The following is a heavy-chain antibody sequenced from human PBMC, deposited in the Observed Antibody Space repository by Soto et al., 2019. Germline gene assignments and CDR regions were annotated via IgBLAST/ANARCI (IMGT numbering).Heavy chain of an antibody. CDR3: AKALMITFGGVIEYFDY. V-gene: IGHV3-23*01. CDR2: ISGSGGST. Sequence: GGSLRLSCAASGFTFSSYAMSWVRQAPGKGLEWVSAISGSGGSTYYADSVKGRFTISRDNSKNTLYLQMNSLRAEDTAVYYCAKALMITFGGVIEYFDYWGRGTLVTVSS. D-gene: IGHD3-16*02. CDR1: GFTFSSYA. J-gene: IGHJ4*02.